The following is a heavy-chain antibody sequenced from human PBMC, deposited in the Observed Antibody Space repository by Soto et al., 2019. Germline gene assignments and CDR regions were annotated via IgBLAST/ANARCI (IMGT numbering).Heavy chain of an antibody. CDR3: AKDTYYDSSGSLYN. V-gene: IGHV3-30*18. CDR1: GFTFSSYG. Sequence: PGGSLRLSCAASGFTFSSYGMHWVRQAPGKGLEWVAVISYDGSNKYYADSVKGRFTISRDNSKNTLYLQMNSLRAEDTAVYYCAKDTYYDSSGSLYNWGQGTLVTVS. CDR2: ISYDGSNK. J-gene: IGHJ4*02. D-gene: IGHD3-22*01.